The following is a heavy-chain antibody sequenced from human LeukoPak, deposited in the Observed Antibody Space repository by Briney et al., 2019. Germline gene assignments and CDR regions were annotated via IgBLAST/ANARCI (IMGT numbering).Heavy chain of an antibody. V-gene: IGHV3-20*04. Sequence: GGSLRLSCAASGFTFSSYAMSWVRQAPGKGLEWVSDINWNGRSTGYADSVKGRFTISRDNAKNSLYLQMNSLRAEDTALYYCARRDTVMVGFEYWGQGTLVTVSS. CDR3: ARRDTVMVGFEY. CDR2: INWNGRST. CDR1: GFTFSSYA. J-gene: IGHJ4*02. D-gene: IGHD5-18*01.